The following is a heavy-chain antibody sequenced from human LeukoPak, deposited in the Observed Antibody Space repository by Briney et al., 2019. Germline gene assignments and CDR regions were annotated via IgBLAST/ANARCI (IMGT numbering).Heavy chain of an antibody. D-gene: IGHD4-23*01. CDR3: ARDRGRTVVTPGPFSSDY. CDR2: ISAYNGNT. J-gene: IGHJ4*02. V-gene: IGHV1-18*01. CDR1: GYTFTSYG. Sequence: ASVKVSCKASGYTFTSYGISWVRQAPGQGLEWVGWISAYNGNTNYAQKLQGRVTLTTDTSTSTAYMELRSLRSDDTAVYHCARDRGRTVVTPGPFSSDYWGQGTLVTVSS.